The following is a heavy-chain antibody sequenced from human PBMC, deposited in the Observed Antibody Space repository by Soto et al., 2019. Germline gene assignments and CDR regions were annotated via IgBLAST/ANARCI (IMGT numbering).Heavy chain of an antibody. J-gene: IGHJ4*02. V-gene: IGHV1-3*01. Sequence: ASVKVSCKASGYTLTYRYLHWVRQAPGQRLEWMGWINAFNGNTNYAQKSQGRVTITRDTSASTAYMELSSLRSEDTAVYYCARDMYYDFWSGLFDYWGQGTLVTVSS. D-gene: IGHD3-3*01. CDR1: GYTLTYRY. CDR2: INAFNGNT. CDR3: ARDMYYDFWSGLFDY.